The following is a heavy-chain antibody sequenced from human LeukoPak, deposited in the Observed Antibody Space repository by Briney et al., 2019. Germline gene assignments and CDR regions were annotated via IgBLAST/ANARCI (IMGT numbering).Heavy chain of an antibody. J-gene: IGHJ4*02. V-gene: IGHV1-2*06. D-gene: IGHD2-15*01. CDR2: INPNSGGT. CDR3: ARGYCSGGSCYSWVDY. Sequence: GASVKVSCKASGYTFTGYYMHWVRQAPGQGLEWMGRINPNSGGTNYAQKFQGRVTMTRDTSISTAYMELSRLRSDDTAVYYCARGYCSGGSCYSWVDYWGQGTLVTVSS. CDR1: GYTFTGYY.